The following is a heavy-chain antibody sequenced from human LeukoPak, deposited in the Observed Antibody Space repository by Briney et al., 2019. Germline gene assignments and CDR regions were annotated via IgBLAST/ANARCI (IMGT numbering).Heavy chain of an antibody. D-gene: IGHD6-19*01. Sequence: GGSLRLSCAASGFTFSSYAMHWVRQAPGKGLEWVAVISYDGSNKYYADSVKGQFTISRDNSKNTLYLQMNSLRAEDTAVYYCARDSGWYYFDYWGQGTLVTVS. CDR2: ISYDGSNK. J-gene: IGHJ4*02. V-gene: IGHV3-30*04. CDR3: ARDSGWYYFDY. CDR1: GFTFSSYA.